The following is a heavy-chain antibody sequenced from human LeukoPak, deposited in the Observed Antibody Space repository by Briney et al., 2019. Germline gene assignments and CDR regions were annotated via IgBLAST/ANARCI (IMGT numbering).Heavy chain of an antibody. V-gene: IGHV1-18*04. D-gene: IGHD4-11*01. CDR1: GYTFTGYY. CDR2: ISTYNGNT. CDR3: ARGTNTVTGWLCYFDY. J-gene: IGHJ4*02. Sequence: ASVKVSCKASGYTFTGYYMHWVRQAPGQGLEWMGWISTYNGNTNYAQKLQGRVTMTTDTSTSTAYMELRSLRSDDTAVYYCARGTNTVTGWLCYFDYWGQGTLVTVSS.